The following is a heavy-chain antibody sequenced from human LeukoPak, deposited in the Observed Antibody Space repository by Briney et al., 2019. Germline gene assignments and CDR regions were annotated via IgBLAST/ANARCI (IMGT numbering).Heavy chain of an antibody. CDR1: GFTLSDYY. CDR2: ISSSGSNI. J-gene: IGHJ4*02. CDR3: AHRRDYFVY. V-gene: IGHV3-11*01. Sequence: GGSLRLSCAASGFTLSDYYMSWIRQAPGKGLEWISYISSSGSNIYYADSEEGRFTMSRHNAKRSLYLQMNSLRAEDTAIYYCAHRRDYFVYWGQGTLVTVSS.